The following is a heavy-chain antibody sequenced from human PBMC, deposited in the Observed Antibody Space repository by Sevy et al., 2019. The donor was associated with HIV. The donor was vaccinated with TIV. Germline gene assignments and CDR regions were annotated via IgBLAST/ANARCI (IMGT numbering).Heavy chain of an antibody. Sequence: GGSLRLSCAASGFTFNRYSMHWVRQAPGRGLEWVATISFDATNKPYADSVKGRFTISRDNFQNSLYLQLNSLRPEDTAVYYCALERLSSDVAEYFQNWGQGTLVTVSS. CDR1: GFTFNRYS. D-gene: IGHD1-1*01. CDR2: ISFDATNK. V-gene: IGHV3-30-3*01. J-gene: IGHJ1*01. CDR3: ALERLSSDVAEYFQN.